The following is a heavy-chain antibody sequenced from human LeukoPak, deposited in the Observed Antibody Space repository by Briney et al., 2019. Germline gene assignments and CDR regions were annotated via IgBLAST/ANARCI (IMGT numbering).Heavy chain of an antibody. Sequence: GGSLRLSCAASGFTVSSNYMSWVRQAQGKGLEWVSVIYSGGSTYYADSVKGRFTISRDNSKNTLYLQMNSLRAEDTAVYYCAKDRPRPAAMYDAFDIWGQGTMVTVSS. CDR2: IYSGGST. CDR1: GFTVSSNY. J-gene: IGHJ3*02. D-gene: IGHD2-2*01. CDR3: AKDRPRPAAMYDAFDI. V-gene: IGHV3-66*01.